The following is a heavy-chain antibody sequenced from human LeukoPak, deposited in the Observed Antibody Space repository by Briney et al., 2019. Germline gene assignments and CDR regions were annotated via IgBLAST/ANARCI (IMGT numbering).Heavy chain of an antibody. CDR1: GFTFSTYV. D-gene: IGHD1-26*01. V-gene: IGHV3-23*01. Sequence: GGSLRLSCAASGFTFSTYVMSWVRQAPGKGLEWVSAISGSGGSTYYADSAKGRFTISRDNSKNTLYLQMNSLGADDTAVHYCAKGSWRYFDYWGQGTLVTVSS. CDR3: AKGSWRYFDY. J-gene: IGHJ4*02. CDR2: ISGSGGST.